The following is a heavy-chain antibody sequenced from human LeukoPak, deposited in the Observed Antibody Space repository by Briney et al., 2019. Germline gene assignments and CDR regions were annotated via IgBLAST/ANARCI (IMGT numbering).Heavy chain of an antibody. D-gene: IGHD6-19*01. V-gene: IGHV3-21*01. Sequence: GGALRLSCAASGFIFSSYTMNWVRQAPGRGLAWVSSITSSSNYIYYGDSVKGRFTSSRDNAKNSLFLQMNSLRSEDTAVYYCARDAYSSSSFDYWGQGTLVTVSS. CDR3: ARDAYSSSSFDY. J-gene: IGHJ4*02. CDR2: ITSSSNYI. CDR1: GFIFSSYT.